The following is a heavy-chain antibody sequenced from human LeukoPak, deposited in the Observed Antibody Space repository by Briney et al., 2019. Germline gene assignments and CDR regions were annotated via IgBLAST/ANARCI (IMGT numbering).Heavy chain of an antibody. J-gene: IGHJ4*02. Sequence: PSETLSLTCAVSGGSISSGGYSWSWIRQPPGKGLEWIGYIYHSGSTYYNPSLKSRVTISLDRSKNQFSLRLSSVTAADTAVYYCARGSYGGYDFNFDYWGQGTLVTVSS. CDR2: IYHSGST. D-gene: IGHD5-12*01. V-gene: IGHV4-30-2*01. CDR1: GGSISSGGYS. CDR3: ARGSYGGYDFNFDY.